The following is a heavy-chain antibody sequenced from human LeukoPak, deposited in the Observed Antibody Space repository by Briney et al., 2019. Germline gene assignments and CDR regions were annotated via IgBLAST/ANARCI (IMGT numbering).Heavy chain of an antibody. Sequence: GGSLRLSCAASGFTFSSYGMHWVRQAPGKGLEWVAFIRYDGSNKYYADSVKGRFTISRDNSKNTLYLQMNSLRAEDTAVYYCASWNYDFWSGSYVDYWGQGTLVTVSS. D-gene: IGHD3-3*01. CDR2: IRYDGSNK. V-gene: IGHV3-30*02. J-gene: IGHJ4*02. CDR3: ASWNYDFWSGSYVDY. CDR1: GFTFSSYG.